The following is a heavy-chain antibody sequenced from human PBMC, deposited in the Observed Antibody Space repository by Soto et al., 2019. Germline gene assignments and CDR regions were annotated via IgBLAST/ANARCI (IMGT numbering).Heavy chain of an antibody. V-gene: IGHV5-10-1*03. CDR3: AIRRGYYDSRGYDPYYYGMDV. D-gene: IGHD3-22*01. Sequence: EVQLVQSGAEVKKPGESLRISCKGSVYSFTSYWISWVRQMPGKGLEWMGMIDPSECYTNYSPSFQGHVTISADKSISTAYLQWSSLKASDTAMYYWAIRRGYYDSRGYDPYYYGMDVWGQGTTVTVSS. CDR1: VYSFTSYW. J-gene: IGHJ6*02. CDR2: IDPSECYT.